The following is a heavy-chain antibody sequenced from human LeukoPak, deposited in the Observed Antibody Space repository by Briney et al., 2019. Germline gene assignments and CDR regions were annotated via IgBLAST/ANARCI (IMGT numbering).Heavy chain of an antibody. CDR2: ISGSGGGT. Sequence: PGGSLRLSCAASGFTFSSYAMSWVRQAPGKGLEWVSAISGSGGGTYYADSVKGRFTISRDNSKNTLYLQMNSLRAEDTAVYYCANIWARVVPAARSLRRAVHVWGQGTTVTVSS. CDR3: ANIWARVVPAARSLRRAVHV. CDR1: GFTFSSYA. D-gene: IGHD2-2*01. V-gene: IGHV3-23*01. J-gene: IGHJ6*02.